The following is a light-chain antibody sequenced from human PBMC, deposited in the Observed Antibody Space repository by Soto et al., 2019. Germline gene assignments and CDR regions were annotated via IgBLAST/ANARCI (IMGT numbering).Light chain of an antibody. CDR3: ASYTTSSTWV. CDR2: GVN. CDR1: SDDIGVYDF. V-gene: IGLV2-14*01. J-gene: IGLJ3*02. Sequence: SALTQPASVSGSPGQSITISCTGTSDDIGVYDFVSWYQHHPGEVPKVIIYGVNRRPSEISSRFSGSKSGNTASLTIAGLQADDEAIYHCASYTTSSTWVFGGGTQLTVL.